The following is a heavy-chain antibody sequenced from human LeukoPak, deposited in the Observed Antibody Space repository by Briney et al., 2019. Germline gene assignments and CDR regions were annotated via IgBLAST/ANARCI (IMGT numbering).Heavy chain of an antibody. CDR3: ATTKSAMVSCFDP. CDR1: GFIFTDYG. D-gene: IGHD5-18*01. J-gene: IGHJ5*02. CDR2: ISAKNGNT. V-gene: IGHV1-18*01. Sequence: PQASVKVSCKASGFIFTDYGISWVRQAPEQGLEWMGWISAKNGNTNYAQKFQGRVTITTDTSMTTAYMELRSLRYDDTAVYYCATTKSAMVSCFDPWGQGTLVTVSS.